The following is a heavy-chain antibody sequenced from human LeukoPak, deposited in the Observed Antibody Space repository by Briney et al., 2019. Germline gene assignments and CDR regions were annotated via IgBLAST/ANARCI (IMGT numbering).Heavy chain of an antibody. CDR1: GGSISSGGYY. CDR3: ARVATTVSYFDY. Sequence: SETLSLTCTVSGGSISSGGYYWSWIRQHPGKGLEWIGYIYYSGSTYYNPSLKSRVTIPVDTSKNQFSLKLSSVTAADTAVYYCARVATTVSYFDYWGQGTLVTVSS. V-gene: IGHV4-31*03. D-gene: IGHD4-17*01. J-gene: IGHJ4*02. CDR2: IYYSGST.